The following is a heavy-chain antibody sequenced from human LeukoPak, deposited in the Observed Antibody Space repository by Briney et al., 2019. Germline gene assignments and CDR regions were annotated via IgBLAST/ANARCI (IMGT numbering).Heavy chain of an antibody. J-gene: IGHJ4*02. CDR3: ARGSGWYNSYYFDY. D-gene: IGHD6-19*01. CDR2: INHSGST. Sequence: SETLSLTCAVYGGSFSGYYWSRIRQPPGEGLEWIGEINHSGSTNYNPSLKSRVTISVDTSKNQFSLKLSSVTAADTAVYYCARGSGWYNSYYFDYWGQGTLVTVSS. CDR1: GGSFSGYY. V-gene: IGHV4-34*01.